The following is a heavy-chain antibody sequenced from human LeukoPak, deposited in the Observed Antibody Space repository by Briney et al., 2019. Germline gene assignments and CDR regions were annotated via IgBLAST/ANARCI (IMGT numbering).Heavy chain of an antibody. Sequence: GGSLRLSCAASGFTFSTYSMNWVRQAPGKGLEWVSSIDTSGSYIYYADSVKGRFTISRDNAENSLYLQMDSLKVEDTAVYYCARDAYRGLDYWGQGTLVTVSS. CDR3: ARDAYRGLDY. D-gene: IGHD3-16*02. J-gene: IGHJ4*02. CDR2: IDTSGSYI. V-gene: IGHV3-21*01. CDR1: GFTFSTYS.